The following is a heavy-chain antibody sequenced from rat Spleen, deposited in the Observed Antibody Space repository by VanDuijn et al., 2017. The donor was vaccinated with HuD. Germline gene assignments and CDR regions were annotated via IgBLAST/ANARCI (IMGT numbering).Heavy chain of an antibody. J-gene: IGHJ2*01. V-gene: IGHV5-29*01. CDR1: GFTXXDYY. Sequence: EVQLMESDGGLVQPGRSLKPSCXASGFTXXDYYXAWXXXAPPTGLEWVATISYDGSRTYYRDSVKGRFTISRDNAKSTLYLQMDSLRSEDTATYFCTRPNYPGFNFFDYWGQGVMVTVSS. D-gene: IGHD1-4*01. CDR2: ISYDGSRT. CDR3: TRPNYPGFNFFDY.